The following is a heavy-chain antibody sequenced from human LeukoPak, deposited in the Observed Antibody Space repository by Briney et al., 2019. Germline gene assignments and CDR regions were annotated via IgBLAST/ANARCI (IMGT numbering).Heavy chain of an antibody. CDR1: GYTLTELS. CDR2: FDPEDGET. D-gene: IGHD3-16*02. Sequence: ASVKVSCKVSGYTLTELSMHWVRQAPGKGLEWMGGFDPEDGETIYAQKFQGRVTMTEDTSTDTDYMELSSLRSEDTAVYYCATGERDGGVIVKFDYWGQGTLVTVSS. J-gene: IGHJ4*02. CDR3: ATGERDGGVIVKFDY. V-gene: IGHV1-24*01.